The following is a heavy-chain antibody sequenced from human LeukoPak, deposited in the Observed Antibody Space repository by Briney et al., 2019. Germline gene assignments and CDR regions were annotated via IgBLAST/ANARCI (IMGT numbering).Heavy chain of an antibody. V-gene: IGHV3-53*01. CDR1: GFTVSSNY. CDR3: ARKSASGNYPLDY. D-gene: IGHD3-10*01. J-gene: IGHJ4*02. CDR2: IYSGGST. Sequence: GGSLRLSCAASGFTVSSNYMSWVRQAPGKGLEWVSVIYSGGSTYYADSVKGRFTISRDNAKNTVFLQMSSLGAEDTALYYCARKSASGNYPLDYWGQGTLVTVSS.